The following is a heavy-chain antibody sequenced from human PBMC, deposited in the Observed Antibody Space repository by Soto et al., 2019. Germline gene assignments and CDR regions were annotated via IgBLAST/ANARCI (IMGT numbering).Heavy chain of an antibody. V-gene: IGHV3-30*18. J-gene: IGHJ4*02. D-gene: IGHD3-3*01. Sequence: QVQLVESGGGVVQPGRSLRLSCAASGFTFSSHGMHWVRPAPGKGLEWVAVISSDERNKYYVDSVKGRFTISRDNSKNLMYLHITSLRIEDTAVYYCAKDQNGLRFLEWLTAPDNWGQGTLVTVSS. CDR3: AKDQNGLRFLEWLTAPDN. CDR2: ISSDERNK. CDR1: GFTFSSHG.